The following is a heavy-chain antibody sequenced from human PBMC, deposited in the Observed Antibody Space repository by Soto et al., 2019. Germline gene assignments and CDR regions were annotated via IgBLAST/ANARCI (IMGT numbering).Heavy chain of an antibody. V-gene: IGHV1-69*01. Sequence: QVQLVQSGAEVKKPGASVKVSCKASGGTFSSYAISWVRQAPGQGLEWMGGIIPIFGTANYAQKFQGRVTITADESTSTAYMELSSLRSEDTAVYYCARSRLGLRITMIVWWFAHWGKGTLVTVSS. CDR3: ARSRLGLRITMIVWWFAH. J-gene: IGHJ5*02. CDR2: IIPIFGTA. D-gene: IGHD3-22*01. CDR1: GGTFSSYA.